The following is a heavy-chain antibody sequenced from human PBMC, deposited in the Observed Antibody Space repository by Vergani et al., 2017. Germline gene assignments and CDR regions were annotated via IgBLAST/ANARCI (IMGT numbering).Heavy chain of an antibody. Sequence: QVQLQQWGAGLLKPSETLSLTCAVYGRSFSGYYWSWIRQPPGKGLEWIGEINHSGSTYYNPSLKSRVTISVDTSKNQFSLKLSSVTAADTAVYYCARLRDFWSGYYTGSDAFDIWGQGTMVTVSS. V-gene: IGHV4-34*01. J-gene: IGHJ3*02. CDR3: ARLRDFWSGYYTGSDAFDI. CDR1: GRSFSGYY. D-gene: IGHD3-3*01. CDR2: INHSGST.